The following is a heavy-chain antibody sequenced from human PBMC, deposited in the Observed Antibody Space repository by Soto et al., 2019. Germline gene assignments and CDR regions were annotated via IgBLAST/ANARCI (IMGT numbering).Heavy chain of an antibody. CDR1: GYTFTSYA. CDR3: ARDGEYYYDRSGYPDY. Sequence: ASVKVSCKASGYTFTSYAMHWVRQAPGQRLEWMGWINAGNGNTKYSQKFQGRVTITRDTSASTAYMELSSLRSEDTAVYYCARDGEYYYDRSGYPDYWGQGTLVTVSS. CDR2: INAGNGNT. V-gene: IGHV1-3*01. J-gene: IGHJ4*02. D-gene: IGHD3-22*01.